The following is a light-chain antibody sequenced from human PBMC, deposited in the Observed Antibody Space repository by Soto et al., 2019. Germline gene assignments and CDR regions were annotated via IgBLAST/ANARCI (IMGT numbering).Light chain of an antibody. CDR3: HQYDTSPPT. V-gene: IGKV3-20*01. J-gene: IGKJ4*01. CDR2: LTS. Sequence: EIVLTQSPGTLYLSPGERATLSCRTSQSLTSNNLAWHQQKPGQAPRLLIDLTSRRFTGTPDKFSGSGSGTDFTLTIRRLETAEFAGYVCHQYDTSPPTFGGGTKVESK. CDR1: QSLTSNN.